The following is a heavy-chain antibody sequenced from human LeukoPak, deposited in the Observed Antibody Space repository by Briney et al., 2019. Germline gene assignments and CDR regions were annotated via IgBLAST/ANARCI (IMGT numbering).Heavy chain of an antibody. CDR1: GYTFTGYY. V-gene: IGHV1-46*01. Sequence: ASVKVSCKASGYTFTGYYMHWVRQAPGQGLEWMGIINPSDGSTSYAQRFQGRVTITRDMPTSTVYMELSSLTSEDTAVYYCARGGKRWWGAFDIWGQGTMVTVSS. CDR3: ARGGKRWWGAFDI. CDR2: INPSDGST. D-gene: IGHD2-15*01. J-gene: IGHJ3*02.